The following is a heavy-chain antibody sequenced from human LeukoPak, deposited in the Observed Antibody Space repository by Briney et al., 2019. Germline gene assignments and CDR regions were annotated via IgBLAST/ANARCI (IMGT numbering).Heavy chain of an antibody. CDR1: GFTFSGSA. CDR3: TRPHNHSIAVAGRDAFDI. D-gene: IGHD6-19*01. V-gene: IGHV3-73*01. CDR2: IRSKANSYAT. J-gene: IGHJ3*02. Sequence: SGGSLKLSCAASGFTFSGSAMHWVRQASGKGLEWVGRIRSKANSYATAYAASVKGRFTISRDDSKNTAYLQMNSLKTEDTAVYYCTRPHNHSIAVAGRDAFDIWGQGTMVTVSS.